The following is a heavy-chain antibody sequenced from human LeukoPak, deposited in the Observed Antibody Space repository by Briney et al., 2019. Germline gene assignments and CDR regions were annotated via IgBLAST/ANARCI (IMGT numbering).Heavy chain of an antibody. V-gene: IGHV3-23*01. CDR3: ARGVLQVFCSLTPSHSFFAP. CDR1: GFTFSHHS. Sequence: GGSLRLSCVASGFTFSHHSISWVRQAPGKGLEWVSAITASGGDTFYAESVEGRFSVSRDDSKSTVFLQMSSLTADDAGIYFCARGVLQVFCSLTPSHSFFAPWGGETGVIFSS. J-gene: IGHJ5*02. D-gene: IGHD3-3*01. CDR2: ITASGGDT.